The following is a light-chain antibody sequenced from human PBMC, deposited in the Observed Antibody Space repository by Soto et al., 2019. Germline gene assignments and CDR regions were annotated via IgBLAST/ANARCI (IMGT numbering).Light chain of an antibody. J-gene: IGKJ2*01. CDR1: HYISRY. V-gene: IGKV1-39*01. CDR3: HQSYSALT. CDR2: GAS. Sequence: DIQMTQSPSSLSASVGDTVTITCRASHYISRYLNWYQQKPGKAPNLLIYGASSLQTGVPARFSGSGSGTDFTLTSSGLQPDDFTTYSCHQSYSALTFGQGTKLEIK.